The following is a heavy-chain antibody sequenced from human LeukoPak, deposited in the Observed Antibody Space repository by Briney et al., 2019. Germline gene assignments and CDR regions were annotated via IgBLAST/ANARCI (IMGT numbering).Heavy chain of an antibody. Sequence: SETLSLTCAVYGGSFSGYYWSWIRQPPGNGLEWIGEINHSGSTNYNPSLKSRVTISVDTSKNQFSLKLSSVTAADTAVYYCARGRYSSGWYGYWGQGTLVTVSS. CDR1: GGSFSGYY. CDR2: INHSGST. D-gene: IGHD6-19*01. V-gene: IGHV4-34*01. CDR3: ARGRYSSGWYGY. J-gene: IGHJ4*02.